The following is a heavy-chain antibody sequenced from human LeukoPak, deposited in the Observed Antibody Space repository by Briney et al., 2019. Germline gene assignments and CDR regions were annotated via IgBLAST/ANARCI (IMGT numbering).Heavy chain of an antibody. Sequence: ASVKVSCKASGYTFTGYYMHWGREAPGQGLEWMEWSSAYNGNTNYAQKLQGRVTMTTDTSTSTAYMELRSLRSGDPAVYYCARAYGSGIRYYMDVWGKGTRVTISS. D-gene: IGHD3-10*01. J-gene: IGHJ6*03. V-gene: IGHV1-18*04. CDR1: GYTFTGYY. CDR2: SSAYNGNT. CDR3: ARAYGSGIRYYMDV.